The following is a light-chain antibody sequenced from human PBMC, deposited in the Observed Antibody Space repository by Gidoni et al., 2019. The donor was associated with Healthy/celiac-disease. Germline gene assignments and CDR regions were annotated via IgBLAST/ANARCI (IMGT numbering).Light chain of an antibody. CDR3: QKYNSPGFT. CDR2: AAS. Sequence: DIQMTQSPSSLSASVGDRVSITCRASQGISNYLAWYQQKPGKVPMLMIYAASTVQAGVPSRCSGRGSGTDFTITSSILQPEDVATYYCQKYNSPGFTFGPGTKVDIK. CDR1: QGISNY. V-gene: IGKV1-27*01. J-gene: IGKJ3*01.